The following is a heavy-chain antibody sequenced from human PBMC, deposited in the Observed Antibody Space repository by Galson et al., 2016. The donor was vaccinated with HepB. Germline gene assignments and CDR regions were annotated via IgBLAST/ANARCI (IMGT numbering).Heavy chain of an antibody. J-gene: IGHJ1*01. CDR1: GFTFSSYG. CDR2: IWYDGSNK. Sequence: SLRLSCAASGFTFSSYGMHWVRQAPGKGLEWVAVIWYDGSNKYYTDSVKGRFTVSRDNSKNTLYLQMNTLRAEDTAVYYCARSNTYYFDSSPYRHPAEYFQHWGQGTLVTVSS. D-gene: IGHD3-22*01. CDR3: ARSNTYYFDSSPYRHPAEYFQH. V-gene: IGHV3-33*01.